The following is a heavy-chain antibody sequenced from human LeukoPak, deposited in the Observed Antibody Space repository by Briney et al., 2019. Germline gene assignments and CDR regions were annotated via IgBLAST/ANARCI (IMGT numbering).Heavy chain of an antibody. CDR1: GFTFSSYS. J-gene: IGHJ4*02. D-gene: IGHD3-9*01. CDR3: ARGGDILTGYYPFDY. CDR2: ISSSSSYI. V-gene: IGHV3-21*04. Sequence: GGSLRLSCAASGFTFSSYSMNWVRQAPGKGLEWVSSISSSSSYIYYADSVKGRFTISRDNAKNSLYLQMNSLRAEDTALYYCARGGDILTGYYPFDYWGQGTLVTVSS.